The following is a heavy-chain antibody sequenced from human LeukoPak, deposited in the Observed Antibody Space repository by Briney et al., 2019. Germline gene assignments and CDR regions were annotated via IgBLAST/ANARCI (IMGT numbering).Heavy chain of an antibody. CDR2: ISSSSNYI. CDR1: GFTFSSYS. V-gene: IGHV3-21*01. J-gene: IGHJ6*03. D-gene: IGHD2-15*01. CDR3: ARVSCSGGSCQTDYYYYYMDV. Sequence: GGSLRLSCAASGFTFSSYSMNWVRQAPGKGLEWVSSISSSSNYIYYADSVKGRFIISRNNAWNSLYLQLNSLRAEDTAEYYCARVSCSGGSCQTDYYYYYMDVWGKGTTVTISS.